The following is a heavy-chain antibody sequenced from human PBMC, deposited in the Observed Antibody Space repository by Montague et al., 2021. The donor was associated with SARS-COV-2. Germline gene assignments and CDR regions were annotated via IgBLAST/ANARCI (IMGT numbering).Heavy chain of an antibody. Sequence: SETLSLTCAVYGGSFSDYYWCWIRRPPPKRLVWFGEINHSGSTNYNQSLKRRVTISVVTTENQFSFKLITVTAADTAVYYCSRCLGRAVPAATGHWEKNYYSYYMDVWGQGTTVTVSS. CDR3: SRCLGRAVPAATGHWEKNYYSYYMDV. J-gene: IGHJ6*03. V-gene: IGHV4-34*01. D-gene: IGHD2-2*01. CDR1: GGSFSDYY. CDR2: INHSGST.